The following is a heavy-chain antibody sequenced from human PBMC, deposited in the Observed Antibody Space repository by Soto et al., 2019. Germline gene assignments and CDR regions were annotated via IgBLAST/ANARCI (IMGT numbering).Heavy chain of an antibody. D-gene: IGHD3-16*02. CDR1: GGSFSGYY. CDR2: INHSGST. J-gene: IGHJ3*02. CDR3: ARGYYVWGSYRYQSSRGAFDI. Sequence: SETLSLTCAVYGGSFSGYYWSWIRQPPGKGLEWIGEINHSGSTNYNPSLKSRVTISVDTSKNQFSLKRSSVTAADTAVYYCARGYYVWGSYRYQSSRGAFDIWGQGTMVTVSS. V-gene: IGHV4-34*01.